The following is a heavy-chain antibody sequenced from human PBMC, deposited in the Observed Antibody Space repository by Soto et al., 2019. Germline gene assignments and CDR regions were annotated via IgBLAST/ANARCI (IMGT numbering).Heavy chain of an antibody. V-gene: IGHV4-34*01. CDR1: GGSFSGYY. J-gene: IGHJ5*02. CDR2: INHSGST. CDR3: ARGLGIQLRPNWFDP. Sequence: SEALSLTCAVYGGSFSGYYWSWIRQPPGKGLEWIGEINHSGSTNYNLSLKSRVTISVDTSKNQFSLKLSSVTAADTAVYYCARGLGIQLRPNWFDPWGQGTRVTVSS. D-gene: IGHD5-18*01.